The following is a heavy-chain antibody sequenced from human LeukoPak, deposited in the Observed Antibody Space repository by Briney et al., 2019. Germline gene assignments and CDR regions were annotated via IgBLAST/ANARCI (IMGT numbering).Heavy chain of an antibody. D-gene: IGHD6-13*01. J-gene: IGHJ4*02. V-gene: IGHV1-46*01. CDR1: GYTFTSYY. CDR2: INPSGGST. CDR3: ARATGYSSSWAPFEY. Sequence: ASVKVSCKASGYTFTSYYMHWVRQAPGQGLEWMGVINPSGGSTSYAQKFQGRVTMTRDMSTSTVYTELSSLRYEDTAVYYCARATGYSSSWAPFEYWGQGILVTVSS.